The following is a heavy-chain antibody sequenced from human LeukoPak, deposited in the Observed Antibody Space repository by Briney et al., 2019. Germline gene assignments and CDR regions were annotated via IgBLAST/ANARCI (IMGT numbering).Heavy chain of an antibody. CDR1: GFTFSSYA. J-gene: IGHJ4*02. V-gene: IGHV3-23*01. CDR3: AKERRDSSSSRGSDY. D-gene: IGHD6-6*01. Sequence: GGSLRLSCAAPGFTFSSYAMSWVRQAPGKGLEWVSAISGSGGSTYYADSVKGRFTISRDNSKNTLYLQMNSLRAEDTAVYYCAKERRDSSSSRGSDYWGQGTLVTVSS. CDR2: ISGSGGST.